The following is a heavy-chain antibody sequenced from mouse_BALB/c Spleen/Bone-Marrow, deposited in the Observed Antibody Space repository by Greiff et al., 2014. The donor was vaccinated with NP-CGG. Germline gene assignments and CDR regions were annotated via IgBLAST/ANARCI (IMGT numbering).Heavy chain of an antibody. Sequence: EVMLVESGGGLVQPGGSRKLSCAASGFTFSSFGMHWVRQAPEKGLEWVAYISSGSSTIYYADTVKGRFTISRDNPQNTLFLQMTSLRSEDTAMYYCARYYRYDYAMDYWGQGTSVTVSS. CDR3: ARYYRYDYAMDY. CDR2: ISSGSSTI. D-gene: IGHD2-14*01. CDR1: GFTFSSFG. V-gene: IGHV5-17*02. J-gene: IGHJ4*01.